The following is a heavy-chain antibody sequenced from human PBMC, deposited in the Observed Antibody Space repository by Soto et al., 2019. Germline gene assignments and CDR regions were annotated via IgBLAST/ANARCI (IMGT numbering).Heavy chain of an antibody. V-gene: IGHV3-74*03. J-gene: IGHJ6*03. CDR1: GFTFSNYW. CDR3: ARGDCVGGSCYSLAGSFYYYMDA. CDR2: INSDGSVS. Sequence: EVQLVESGGGLVQPGGSLRLSCAASGFTFSNYWMYWVRQAPGKGLEWVSRINSDGSVSTYADSVKGRLTISRDNVKNTPYLQMDSLRAEDTAVYYCARGDCVGGSCYSLAGSFYYYMDAWGKGTTVTV. D-gene: IGHD2-15*01.